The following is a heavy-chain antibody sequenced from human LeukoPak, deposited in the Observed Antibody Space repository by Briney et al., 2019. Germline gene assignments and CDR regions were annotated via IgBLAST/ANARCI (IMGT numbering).Heavy chain of an antibody. CDR1: GFTFSNYA. CDR3: VKERGGTTPRFDN. Sequence: PGRSLRLSCAASGFTFSNYAMHWVRPAPGKGLEWVAATSHNEYNKYYADSVNGRFTISRDNSKNTLYLEVNSLRADDTAVYYCVKERGGTTPRFDNWGQGTLVTVSS. J-gene: IGHJ4*02. D-gene: IGHD1-7*01. V-gene: IGHV3-30-3*01. CDR2: TSHNEYNK.